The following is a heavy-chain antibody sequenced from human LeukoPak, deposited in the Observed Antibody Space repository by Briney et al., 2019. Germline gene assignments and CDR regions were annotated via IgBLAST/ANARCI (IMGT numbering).Heavy chain of an antibody. V-gene: IGHV1-69*05. J-gene: IGHJ5*02. CDR2: IIPIFGTA. D-gene: IGHD3/OR15-3a*01. CDR3: ARVLDPYNWFDP. CDR1: GGTFSSYA. Sequence: ASVMVSCKASGGTFSSYAISWVRQAPGQGLEWMGGIIPIFGTANYAQKFQGRVTITTDESTSTAYMELSSLRSEDTAVYYCARVLDPYNWFDPWGQGALVTVSS.